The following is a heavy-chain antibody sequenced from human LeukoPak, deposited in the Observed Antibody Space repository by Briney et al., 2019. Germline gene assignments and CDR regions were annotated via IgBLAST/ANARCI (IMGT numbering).Heavy chain of an antibody. D-gene: IGHD3-22*01. V-gene: IGHV1-18*01. J-gene: IGHJ4*02. CDR1: GYTFTSYG. CDR3: ARDRRGHYYDSSGPPN. Sequence: ASVKVSCKASGYTFTSYGISWVRQAPGQGLEWMGWISAYNDNTNYAQKLQGRVTMTTDTSTSTAYMELRSLRSDDTAVYYCARDRRGHYYDSSGPPNWGQGTLVTVSS. CDR2: ISAYNDNT.